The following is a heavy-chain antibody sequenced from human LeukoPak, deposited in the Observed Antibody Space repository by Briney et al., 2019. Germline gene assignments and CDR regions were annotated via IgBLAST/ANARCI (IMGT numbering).Heavy chain of an antibody. D-gene: IGHD2-2*01. Sequence: AETLTLTCAASGFTFSGFWLSWVRQPPGQGLEWVGSINQDEREKRFVDSVKGRSTISRANAKNSLFLQMNSLRAEGTAVSFRARDGCTSTTCSTLGGFNHCAQGTLVTVSS. CDR1: GFTFSGFW. CDR2: INQDEREK. J-gene: IGHJ4*02. V-gene: IGHV3-7*01. CDR3: ARDGCTSTTCSTLGGFNH.